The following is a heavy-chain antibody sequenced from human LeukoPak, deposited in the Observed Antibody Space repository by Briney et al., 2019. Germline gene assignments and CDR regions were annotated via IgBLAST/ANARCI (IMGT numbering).Heavy chain of an antibody. Sequence: SETLSLTCTVSGYSISSGYYWGWIRQPPGKGLEWIGSIYHSGSTYYNPSLKSRVTISVDTSKNQFSLKLSSVTAADTAVYYCARVSYDSSGYYDRHDYWGQGTLVTVSS. CDR3: ARVSYDSSGYYDRHDY. V-gene: IGHV4-38-2*02. J-gene: IGHJ4*02. D-gene: IGHD3-22*01. CDR2: IYHSGST. CDR1: GYSISSGYY.